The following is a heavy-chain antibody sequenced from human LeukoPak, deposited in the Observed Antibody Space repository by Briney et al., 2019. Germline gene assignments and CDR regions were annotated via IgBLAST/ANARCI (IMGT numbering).Heavy chain of an antibody. D-gene: IGHD3-22*01. CDR1: GYTLTELS. V-gene: IGHV1-24*01. CDR2: FDPEDGET. Sequence: ASVKVSCKVSGYTLTELSMHWVRQAPGKGLEWMGGFDPEDGETIYAQKFQGRVTMTEDTSTDTAYMELSSLRSEDTAVYYCARDRYYYDSSGYYANYYYYYMDVWGKGTTVTVSS. CDR3: ARDRYYYDSSGYYANYYYYYMDV. J-gene: IGHJ6*03.